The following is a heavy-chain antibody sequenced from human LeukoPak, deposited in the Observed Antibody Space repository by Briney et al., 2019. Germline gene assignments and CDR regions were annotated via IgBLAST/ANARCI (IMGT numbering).Heavy chain of an antibody. CDR3: ARQSCSGGRCYYLDR. D-gene: IGHD2-15*01. V-gene: IGHV4-39*07. CDR2: IYYSGST. J-gene: IGHJ4*02. Sequence: SETLSLTCTVSGGSLSSGNYYWGWIRQPPGKGLEWIGSIYYSGSTYYNPSLKSRVTISVDTSMNQFSLKLSSVSAADTAVYYCARQSCSGGRCYYLDRWGQGTLVTVSS. CDR1: GGSLSSGNYY.